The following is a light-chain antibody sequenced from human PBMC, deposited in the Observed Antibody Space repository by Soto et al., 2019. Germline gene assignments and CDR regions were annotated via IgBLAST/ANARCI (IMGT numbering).Light chain of an antibody. Sequence: DMVMTQSPDSLAVSLGERATTNCKSSQSVLYSSNNKNYLAWYQQKPGLSPKLLIYWASTRESGVPDRFSGSGSGTDFTLTISSLQAEDVAVYYCQQYYSTPWTFGQGTKV. CDR3: QQYYSTPWT. J-gene: IGKJ1*01. V-gene: IGKV4-1*01. CDR2: WAS. CDR1: QSVLYSSNNKNY.